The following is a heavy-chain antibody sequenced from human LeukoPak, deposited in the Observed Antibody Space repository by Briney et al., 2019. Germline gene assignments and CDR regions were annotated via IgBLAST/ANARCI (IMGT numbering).Heavy chain of an antibody. CDR3: ARGGGYYGSGSLHYYYYGMDV. V-gene: IGHV3-11*04. D-gene: IGHD3-10*01. CDR2: ISSSGSTI. Sequence: GGSLRLSCAASGSTFSDYYMSWIRQAPGKGLEWVSYISSSGSTIYYADSVKGRFTISRDNAKNSLYLQMNSLRAEDTAVYYCARGGGYYGSGSLHYYYYGMDVWGQGTTVTVSS. CDR1: GSTFSDYY. J-gene: IGHJ6*02.